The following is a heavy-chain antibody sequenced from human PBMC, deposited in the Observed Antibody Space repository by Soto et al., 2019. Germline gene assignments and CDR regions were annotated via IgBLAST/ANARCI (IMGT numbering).Heavy chain of an antibody. D-gene: IGHD6-6*01. CDR3: AREESTLVEYSSSLGY. Sequence: SVKVSCKASGGTFSSYAISWVRQAPGQGLEWMGGIIPIFGTSNYAQKFQGRVTITADKSTSTAYMELSSLRSEDTAVYYCAREESTLVEYSSSLGYWGQGILVPVSS. CDR1: GGTFSSYA. J-gene: IGHJ4*02. CDR2: IIPIFGTS. V-gene: IGHV1-69*06.